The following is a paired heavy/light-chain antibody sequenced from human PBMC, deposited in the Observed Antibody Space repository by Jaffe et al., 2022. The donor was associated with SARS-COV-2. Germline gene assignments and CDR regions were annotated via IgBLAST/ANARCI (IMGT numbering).Heavy chain of an antibody. Sequence: EVQLLESGGGLVQPGGSLRLSCAASGFTFSSYAMSWVRQAPGKGLEWVSAIGSGGTTHYADSVKGRFTISRDNSKNTLYLQMDNLRVEDTAIYYCAKYYYDLGTYSFDSWGQGTLVTVSS. D-gene: IGHD3-10*01. CDR2: IGSGGTT. V-gene: IGHV3-23*01. J-gene: IGHJ4*02. CDR1: GFTFSSYA. CDR3: AKYYYDLGTYSFDS.
Light chain of an antibody. CDR2: GAS. V-gene: IGKV3-20*01. CDR1: QSVSSNY. CDR3: QLYGSSPRYT. J-gene: IGKJ2*01. Sequence: EIVLTQSPGTLSLSPGERVTLSCRASQSVSSNYLAWYQQRPGQAPRLLIYGASNRATGIPDRFSGSGSGTDFTLAISRLEPEDFAVYYCQLYGSSPRYTFGQGTNLEIK.